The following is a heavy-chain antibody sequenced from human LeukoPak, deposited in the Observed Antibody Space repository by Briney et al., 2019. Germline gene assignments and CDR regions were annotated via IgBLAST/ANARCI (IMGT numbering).Heavy chain of an antibody. J-gene: IGHJ4*02. CDR1: GFTFSSYW. V-gene: IGHV3-7*01. Sequence: GGSLRLSCAASGFTFSSYWMSWVRQAPGKGLEWVANIKETGSGKNYLDSVKGRFTISRDNAKNSLYLQMDSLRAEDTALYYCAREGVPYVPGGDYWGQGTLVTVSS. CDR3: AREGVPYVPGGDY. D-gene: IGHD3-10*02. CDR2: IKETGSGK.